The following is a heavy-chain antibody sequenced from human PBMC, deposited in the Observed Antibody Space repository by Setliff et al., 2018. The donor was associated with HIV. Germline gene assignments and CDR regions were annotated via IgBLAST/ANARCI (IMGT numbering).Heavy chain of an antibody. CDR2: ISSNSKYI. J-gene: IGHJ6*02. CDR1: GFIFSSNS. CDR3: TRDSALESFRPFSYGSSFGMGV. D-gene: IGHD5-18*01. Sequence: GGSLRLSCAASGFIFSSNSMNWVRQAPGKGLEWVSSISSNSKYIYYGDSLKGRFTVSRDNAKNSLFLQMNSLRAEDTAVYYCTRDSALESFRPFSYGSSFGMGVWGQGTTVTVSS. V-gene: IGHV3-21*01.